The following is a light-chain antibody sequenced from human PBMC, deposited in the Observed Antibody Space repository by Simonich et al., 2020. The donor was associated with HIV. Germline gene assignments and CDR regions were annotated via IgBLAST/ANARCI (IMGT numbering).Light chain of an antibody. CDR2: GAS. J-gene: IGKJ1*01. CDR3: QQYDNLPWT. Sequence: DIQLTQSPSFLSASVGDRVTITCRASQDISSYLAWYQQKPGKSPKLLIYGASNLETGVPSRFNGTGCGTDFTFTINNLQPEDIATYYCQQYDNLPWTFGRGTKVEIK. CDR1: QDISSY. V-gene: IGKV1-33*01.